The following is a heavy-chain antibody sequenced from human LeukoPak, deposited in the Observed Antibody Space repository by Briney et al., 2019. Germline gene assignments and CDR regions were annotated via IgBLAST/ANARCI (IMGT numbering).Heavy chain of an antibody. D-gene: IGHD5-12*01. CDR3: AKAGYLEYFRH. J-gene: IGHJ1*01. V-gene: IGHV4-59*01. CDR1: GDSISTDY. CDR2: IYYSGST. Sequence: SETLSLTCTVSGDSISTDYWSWIRQPPGKGLEWIAYIYYSGSTNYNPSLKSRVTISVDTSKNQFSLKLSFVTAADTAVYYCAKAGYLEYFRHWGQGTLVTVSS.